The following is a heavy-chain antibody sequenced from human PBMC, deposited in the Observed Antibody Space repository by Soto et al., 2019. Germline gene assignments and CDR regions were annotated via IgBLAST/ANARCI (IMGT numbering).Heavy chain of an antibody. CDR1: GYTLTELS. J-gene: IGHJ6*02. CDR2: FDPEDGET. V-gene: IGHV1-24*01. D-gene: IGHD2-15*01. CDR3: ATSCSGGSCYSYYYYGMDV. Sequence: ASAKVSCKDSGYTLTELSMHWVRQAPGKGLEWMGGFDPEDGETIYAQKFQGRVTMTEDTSTDTAYMELSSLRSEDTAVYYCATSCSGGSCYSYYYYGMDVWGQGTTVTVSS.